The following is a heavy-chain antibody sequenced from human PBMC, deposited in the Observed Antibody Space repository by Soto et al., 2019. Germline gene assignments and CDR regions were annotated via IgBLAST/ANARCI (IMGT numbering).Heavy chain of an antibody. Sequence: EVQLSESGGGLVQPGGSLRLCCEVSGFTFSIYAMSWVRQAPGKGLEWVSVISASGDSTFDADSVKGRFTISRDNSKNTLCLQMDSLRVEDTALYFCARGVGSSGSHNAFDYWGQGTLVTVSS. V-gene: IGHV3-23*01. CDR2: ISASGDST. J-gene: IGHJ4*02. CDR3: ARGVGSSGSHNAFDY. CDR1: GFTFSIYA. D-gene: IGHD3-10*01.